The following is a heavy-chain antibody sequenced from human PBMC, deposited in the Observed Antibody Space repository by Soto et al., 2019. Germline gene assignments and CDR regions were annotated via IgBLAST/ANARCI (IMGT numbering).Heavy chain of an antibody. D-gene: IGHD2-8*01. CDR2: FYYSGST. CDR1: GGSISSGPYS. J-gene: IGHJ6*02. Sequence: SETLSLTCTVSGGSISSGPYSWGWIRKPPGKGLEWIGTFYYSGSTRYNPSLESRVTIYVDTSKNQFSLRVTYVTAAATAVYYCALLRAYCTISGCNGDYPLDVWCQGTTVTVSS. V-gene: IGHV4-39*01. CDR3: ALLRAYCTISGCNGDYPLDV.